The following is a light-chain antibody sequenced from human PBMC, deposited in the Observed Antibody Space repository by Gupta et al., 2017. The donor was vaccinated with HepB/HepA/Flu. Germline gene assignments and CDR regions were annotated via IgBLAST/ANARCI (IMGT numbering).Light chain of an antibody. J-gene: IGKJ4*01. CDR1: QSISSW. V-gene: IGKV1-5*03. CDR3: LQYDSYPLT. CDR2: MAS. Sequence: DIQMTQSLSTLSASVGDSVTITCRASQSISSWLAWYQQKPGKAPKLLIYMASSLESGVPSRFSGSGSGTEFTLTISSLQADDFGTYYCLQYDSYPLTFGGGTKVEIK.